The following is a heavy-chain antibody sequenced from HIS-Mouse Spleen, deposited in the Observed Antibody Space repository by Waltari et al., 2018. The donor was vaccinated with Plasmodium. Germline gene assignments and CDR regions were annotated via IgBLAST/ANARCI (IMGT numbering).Heavy chain of an antibody. Sequence: QVQLQQWGAGLLKPSETLSLTCAVYGGSFSGYYWSWIRRPPGKGLVWSVEINLRGSTYNNPALKSVVTISLDTSKNQFSLTLSSVTAADTAVYYCARVTSSGVYWYFDLWGRGTLVTVSS. V-gene: IGHV4-34*01. CDR3: ARVTSSGVYWYFDL. CDR1: GGSFSGYY. J-gene: IGHJ2*01. D-gene: IGHD7-27*01. CDR2: INLRGST.